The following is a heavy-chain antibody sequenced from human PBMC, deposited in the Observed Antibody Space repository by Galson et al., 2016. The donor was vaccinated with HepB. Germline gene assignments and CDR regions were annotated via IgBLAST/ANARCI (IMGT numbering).Heavy chain of an antibody. J-gene: IGHJ4*02. CDR1: GYTFTRYW. CDR2: IYPGDSDT. V-gene: IGHV5-51*01. Sequence: QSGAEVKKPGESLKISCRVSGYTFTRYWIGWVRQPPGKGLEWMGTIYPGDSDTRYSPSFQGQVTISADKSINTAYLQWTRLRDSDNAMVYGARAIMGDTFVIPGIPEYYFDIWGQGSLVTVSS. D-gene: IGHD1-26*01. CDR3: ARAIMGDTFVIPGIPEYYFDI.